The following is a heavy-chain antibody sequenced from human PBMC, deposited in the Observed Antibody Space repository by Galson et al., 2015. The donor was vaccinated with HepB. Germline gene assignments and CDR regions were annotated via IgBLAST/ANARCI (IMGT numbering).Heavy chain of an antibody. CDR3: AKEAAVAGTGSDY. D-gene: IGHD6-19*01. J-gene: IGHJ4*02. Sequence: SLRLSCAASGFTFNIYGMHWVRQAPGKGLEWVAFIRYDGSDKYYADSVKGRFTISRDNSKNTVYLQMSSLRGEDTAVYYCAKEAAVAGTGSDYWGQGTLVTVSS. CDR2: IRYDGSDK. CDR1: GFTFNIYG. V-gene: IGHV3-30*02.